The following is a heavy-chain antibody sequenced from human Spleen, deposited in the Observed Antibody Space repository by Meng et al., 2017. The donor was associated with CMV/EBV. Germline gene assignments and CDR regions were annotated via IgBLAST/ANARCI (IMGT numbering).Heavy chain of an antibody. Sequence: GESRKISCAASGFTFSNAWMSWVRQAPGKGLEWVGRIKSKTDGGTTDYAAPVKGRFTISRDDSKNTLYLQMNSLKTEDTAVYYCTAYPNWGLDYWGQGTLVTVSS. CDR1: GFTFSNAW. CDR2: IKSKTDGGTT. CDR3: TAYPNWGLDY. J-gene: IGHJ4*02. V-gene: IGHV3-15*01. D-gene: IGHD7-27*01.